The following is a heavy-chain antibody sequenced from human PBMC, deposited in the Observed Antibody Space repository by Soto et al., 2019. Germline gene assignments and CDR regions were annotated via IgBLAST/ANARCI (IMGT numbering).Heavy chain of an antibody. V-gene: IGHV3-7*03. CDR1: GFTFRRYL. Sequence: RRLSCAASGFTFRRYLMTWVRQAPGKGLEWVANIKQAGSEKHYVDSVKGRFTISSDNAKNSLFLQMKSLRAEDTAVYYCVRDILHCSGHGCSTQPFIPFVYWGPGTLVTVAS. CDR2: IKQAGSEK. D-gene: IGHD2-15*01. CDR3: VRDILHCSGHGCSTQPFIPFVY. J-gene: IGHJ4*02.